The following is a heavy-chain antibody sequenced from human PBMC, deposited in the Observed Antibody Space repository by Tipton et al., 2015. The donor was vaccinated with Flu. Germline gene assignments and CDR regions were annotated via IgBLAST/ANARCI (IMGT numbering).Heavy chain of an antibody. V-gene: IGHV3-53*01. Sequence: SLRLSCAASGFTVSSKYMGWVRQAPGKGLQWVSVIYRGGTTYVADSVKGRCTISRDNSKNMLSLEMNSLRAEDTAVYYCARGQGANPWGQGTLVTVSS. J-gene: IGHJ5*02. CDR3: ARGQGANP. CDR2: IYRGGTT. CDR1: GFTVSSKY.